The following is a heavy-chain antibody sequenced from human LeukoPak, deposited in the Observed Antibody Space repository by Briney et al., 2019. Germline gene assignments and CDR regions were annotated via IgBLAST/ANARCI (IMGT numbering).Heavy chain of an antibody. J-gene: IGHJ6*03. CDR1: GFIFRTNG. CDR3: AKVGADTAMVTGYSSSVREGYYYYYMDV. V-gene: IGHV3-30*18. Sequence: GRSLRLSCAASGFIFRTNGMHWVRQAPGKGLEWVAGILYDGSNKYYADSVKGRFTISRDNSKDTLFLQMNSLRADDTAVYYCAKVGADTAMVTGYSSSVREGYYYYYMDVWGKGTTVTVSS. D-gene: IGHD5-18*01. CDR2: ILYDGSNK.